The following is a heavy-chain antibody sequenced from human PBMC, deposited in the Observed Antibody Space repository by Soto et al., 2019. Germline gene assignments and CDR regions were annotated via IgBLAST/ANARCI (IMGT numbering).Heavy chain of an antibody. Sequence: GGSLRLSCAASGFTFSSYSMNWVRQAPGKGLEWVSSISSSSSYIYYADSVKGRFTISRDNAKNSLYLQMNSLRAEDTAVYYCARSGMMGSSWYHFDYWGQGTLVTVSS. CDR1: GFTFSSYS. J-gene: IGHJ4*02. V-gene: IGHV3-21*01. D-gene: IGHD6-13*01. CDR3: ARSGMMGSSWYHFDY. CDR2: ISSSSSYI.